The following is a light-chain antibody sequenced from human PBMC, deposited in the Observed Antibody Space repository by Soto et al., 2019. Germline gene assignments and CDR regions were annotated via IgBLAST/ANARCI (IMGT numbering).Light chain of an antibody. V-gene: IGLV2-8*01. J-gene: IGLJ1*01. CDR3: SSYARSSKV. CDR1: SSDVGGYNY. Sequence: QSVLTQPPSASGSPGPSVAISCTGTSSDVGGYNYVSWYQQHPGKAPKLMIYEVNKRPSGVPDRFSGSKSGNTASLTVSGLQAEDEADYYCSSYARSSKVFGNGTKLTVL. CDR2: EVN.